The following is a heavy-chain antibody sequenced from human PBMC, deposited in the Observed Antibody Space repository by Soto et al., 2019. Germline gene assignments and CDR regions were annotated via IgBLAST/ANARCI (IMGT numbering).Heavy chain of an antibody. V-gene: IGHV3-30*18. D-gene: IGHD6-19*01. CDR1: GFTFRTYG. J-gene: IGHJ4*02. Sequence: GGSLRLSCAASGFTFRTYGMHWVRQAPGKGLEWVADISYDGTKKFYIDSVKGRFTISRDNSKNTLYLQMNGLRTEDTAVYYCAQEAPGGWHSFDSWGQGTLVTVSS. CDR3: AQEAPGGWHSFDS. CDR2: ISYDGTKK.